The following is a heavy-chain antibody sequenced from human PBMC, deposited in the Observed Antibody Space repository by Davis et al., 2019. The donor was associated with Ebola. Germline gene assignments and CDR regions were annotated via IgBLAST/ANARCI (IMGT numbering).Heavy chain of an antibody. D-gene: IGHD1-1*01. CDR3: ARAQFPTTSDH. J-gene: IGHJ4*02. Sequence: ASVKVSCKASGYTFTNYGITWVRQAPGQGLAWMGWINPHNGNTNYAQNVQGRVTLTTDTSTSTAYMEVGSLRSDDTAVYYCARAQFPTTSDHWGQGTLVTVSS. CDR1: GYTFTNYG. V-gene: IGHV1-18*04. CDR2: INPHNGNT.